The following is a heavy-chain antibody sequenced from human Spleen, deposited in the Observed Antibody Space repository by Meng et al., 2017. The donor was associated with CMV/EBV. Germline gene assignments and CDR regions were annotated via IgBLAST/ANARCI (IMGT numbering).Heavy chain of an antibody. Sequence: TSGGGVVWIRQHAGKALEWLALIYWNDDKSYSPSLKGRLTITKDTSKYQVVLTMTNMDPVDTATYYCAHRGCGDDCYLGRSNSYFDYWGQGSLVTVSS. V-gene: IGHV2-5*01. CDR3: AHRGCGDDCYLGRSNSYFDY. CDR1: TSGGG. J-gene: IGHJ4*02. D-gene: IGHD2-21*01. CDR2: IYWNDDK.